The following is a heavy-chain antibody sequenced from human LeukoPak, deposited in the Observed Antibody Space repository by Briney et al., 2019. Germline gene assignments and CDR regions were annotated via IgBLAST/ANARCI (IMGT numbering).Heavy chain of an antibody. J-gene: IGHJ5*02. Sequence: KFGESLKISCKGSGYSFTSYWIGWVRQMPGKGLEWMGIIYPGDSDTRYSPSFQGQVTISADKSISTAYLQWSSLKASDTAMHYWGGLHCRGGSCLGPRGGFAPWGQGTLVPVPS. CDR1: GYSFTSYW. D-gene: IGHD2-15*01. CDR3: GGLHCRGGSCLGPRGGFAP. V-gene: IGHV5-51*01. CDR2: IYPGDSDT.